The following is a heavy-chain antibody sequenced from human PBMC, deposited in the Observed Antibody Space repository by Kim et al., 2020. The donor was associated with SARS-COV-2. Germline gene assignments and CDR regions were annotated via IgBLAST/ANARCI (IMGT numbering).Heavy chain of an antibody. CDR3: ARASSGYSYLDY. V-gene: IGHV3-30*04. CDR2: ISYDGSNK. CDR1: GFTFSSYA. D-gene: IGHD3-22*01. Sequence: GGSLRLSCAASGFTFSSYAMHWVRQAPGKGLEWVAVISYDGSNKYYVDSVKGRFPISRDNSKNTLYLQMNSLRAEDTAVYYCARASSGYSYLDYWGQGTL. J-gene: IGHJ4*02.